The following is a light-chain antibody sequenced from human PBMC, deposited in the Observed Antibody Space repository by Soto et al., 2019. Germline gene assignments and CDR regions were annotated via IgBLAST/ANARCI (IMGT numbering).Light chain of an antibody. Sequence: QSVLTQPHSASGTPEQRVSISCSGSSSNLGSNTVNWYQQLRGTAPKLLIYINNQRPSGVPDRFSGSKSGTSASLAISGLQSEDEGDYYCAAWDDSLKGWVFGGGTKVTVL. J-gene: IGLJ3*02. CDR1: SSNLGSNT. CDR2: INN. V-gene: IGLV1-44*01. CDR3: AAWDDSLKGWV.